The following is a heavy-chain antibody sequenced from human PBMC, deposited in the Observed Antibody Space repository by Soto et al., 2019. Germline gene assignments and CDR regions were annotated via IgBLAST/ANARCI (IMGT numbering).Heavy chain of an antibody. V-gene: IGHV3-30-3*01. CDR1: GFTFSSYA. Sequence: PGGSLRLSCAASGFTFSSYAMHWVRQAPGKGLEWVAVISYDGSNKYYADCVKGRITISRDNSKNTLYLQMNSLRAEDTAVYYCARATPHSSGWHYWGQGTLVTVSS. CDR2: ISYDGSNK. D-gene: IGHD6-19*01. CDR3: ARATPHSSGWHY. J-gene: IGHJ4*02.